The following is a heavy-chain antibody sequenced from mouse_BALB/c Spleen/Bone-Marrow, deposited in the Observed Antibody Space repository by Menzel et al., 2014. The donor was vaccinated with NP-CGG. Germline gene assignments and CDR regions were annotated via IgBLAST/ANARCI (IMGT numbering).Heavy chain of an antibody. D-gene: IGHD3-2*02. CDR3: AKNQEAFDY. Sequence: EVMLVESGGGLVQPGGSLKLSCAASGFTFSNYGMPWVRQTPDKRLELVATINSNGGITYYPDSVKGRFTISGDNSKNTLYLQMSSLKSEDTAMYYCAKNQEAFDYWGQGTPLTVSS. J-gene: IGHJ2*01. CDR2: INSNGGIT. V-gene: IGHV5-6-3*01. CDR1: GFTFSNYG.